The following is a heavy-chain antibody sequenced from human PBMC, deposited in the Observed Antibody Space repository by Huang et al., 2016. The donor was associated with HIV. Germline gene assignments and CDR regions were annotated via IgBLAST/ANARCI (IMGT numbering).Heavy chain of an antibody. V-gene: IGHV4-39*01. CDR3: ARLPGSITMIRGVITDPY. J-gene: IGHJ4*02. CDR1: GGSIRSDNYY. D-gene: IGHD3-10*01. Sequence: QLQLQESGPGLVKPSETLSLTCSVFGGSIRSDNYYWGWIRQPPGKGLEWIGGIYYSGSTYYNPSLKSRVTITVDTSKNQFSLKMRSVTAADTAVYYCARLPGSITMIRGVITDPYWGQGTLVTVSS. CDR2: IYYSGST.